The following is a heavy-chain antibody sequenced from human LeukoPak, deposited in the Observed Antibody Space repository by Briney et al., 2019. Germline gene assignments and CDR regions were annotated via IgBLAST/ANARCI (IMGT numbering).Heavy chain of an antibody. CDR1: GLAFSTYV. J-gene: IGHJ4*02. D-gene: IGHD4-23*01. V-gene: IGHV3-21*01. CDR3: TRRVLVDFGGNVLSDY. Sequence: PGGSLRLSCAASGLAFSTYVMNWVRQAPGKGLEWVSSISRSSTYLFYADSVKGRFTISRDNVKNSLYLHMNSLRVEDTAVYYCTRRVLVDFGGNVLSDYWGQGTLVTVSS. CDR2: ISRSSTYL.